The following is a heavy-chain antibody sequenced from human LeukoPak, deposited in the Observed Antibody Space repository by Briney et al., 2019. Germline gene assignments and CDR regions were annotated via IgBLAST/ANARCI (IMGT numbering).Heavy chain of an antibody. CDR3: ASWTVTTGFDY. V-gene: IGHV4-34*01. D-gene: IGHD4-17*01. Sequence: SETLSLTCTVSGGSISSYYWSWIRQPPGKGLEWIGEINHSGSTNYNPSLKSRVTISVDTSKNQFSLKLSSVTAADTAVYYCASWTVTTGFDYWGQGTLVTVSS. J-gene: IGHJ4*02. CDR1: GGSISSYY. CDR2: INHSGST.